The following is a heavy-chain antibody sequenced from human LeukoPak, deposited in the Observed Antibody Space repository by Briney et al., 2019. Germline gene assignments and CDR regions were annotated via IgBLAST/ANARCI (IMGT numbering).Heavy chain of an antibody. CDR1: GFTFDDYA. V-gene: IGHV3-9*01. J-gene: IGHJ3*02. CDR2: ISWNSGSI. D-gene: IGHD2-15*01. Sequence: GGSLRLSCAASGFTFDDYAMHWVRQAPGKGLEWVSGISWNSGSIGYADSVKGRFTISRDNAKNSLYLQMNSLRAEDTALYYCAKASGRYCSGGSCAGGAFDIWGQGTMVTVSS. CDR3: AKASGRYCSGGSCAGGAFDI.